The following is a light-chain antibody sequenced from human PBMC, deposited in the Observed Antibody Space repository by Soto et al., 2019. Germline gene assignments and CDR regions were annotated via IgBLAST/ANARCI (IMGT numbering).Light chain of an antibody. J-gene: IGLJ2*01. CDR1: SSDVGGYNY. CDR2: DVS. CDR3: CSYAGSYWV. V-gene: IGLV2-11*01. Sequence: QSALTQPRSVSGSPGQSVTISCTGTSSDVGGYNYVSWYQQHPDKAPKLMIYDVSKRPSGVPDRFSGSKSGNTASLTISGLQAEDEADYYCCSYAGSYWVFGGGTKLTVL.